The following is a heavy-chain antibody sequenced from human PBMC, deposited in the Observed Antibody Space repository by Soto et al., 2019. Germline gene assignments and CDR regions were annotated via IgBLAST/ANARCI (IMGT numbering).Heavy chain of an antibody. J-gene: IGHJ3*02. CDR2: IYYSGST. CDR1: GGSMNSYY. Sequence: SETLSLTCSVSGGSMNSYYWSWIRQPPGKGLEWIGYIYYSGSTNYSPSLKSRVTISIDTSKKQFSLNLRSVTAADTAVYYCARAAIVAATIDVFDIWGQGTMVTVSS. V-gene: IGHV4-59*01. CDR3: ARAAIVAATIDVFDI. D-gene: IGHD2-15*01.